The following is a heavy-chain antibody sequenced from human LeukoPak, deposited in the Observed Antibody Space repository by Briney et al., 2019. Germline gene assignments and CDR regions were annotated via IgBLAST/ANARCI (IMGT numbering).Heavy chain of an antibody. J-gene: IGHJ4*02. Sequence: SETLSLTCTVSGGSISSSSYYWGWIRQPPGKGLEWIGSIYYSGSTYYNPSLKSRVTISVDTSKNQFSLKLSSVTAADTAVYYCARHVSHYDFWLDYWGQGTLVTVSS. CDR2: IYYSGST. D-gene: IGHD3-3*01. CDR1: GGSISSSSYY. CDR3: ARHVSHYDFWLDY. V-gene: IGHV4-39*01.